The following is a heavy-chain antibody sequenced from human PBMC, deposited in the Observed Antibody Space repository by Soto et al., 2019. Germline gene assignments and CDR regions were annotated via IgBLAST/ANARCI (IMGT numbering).Heavy chain of an antibody. D-gene: IGHD2-8*01. Sequence: QVQLQESGPGLVTPSETLSLTCTVSGGSISTYYWTWIRQSPEKGLECLGNIYYSGSTNYSPSLNRRLTISIDTSKTQFSLKLRSVTAADTAVYYCARESRCVNGACGNVFDIWGRGTKVTVSS. CDR2: IYYSGST. CDR3: ARESRCVNGACGNVFDI. CDR1: GGSISTYY. V-gene: IGHV4-59*12. J-gene: IGHJ3*02.